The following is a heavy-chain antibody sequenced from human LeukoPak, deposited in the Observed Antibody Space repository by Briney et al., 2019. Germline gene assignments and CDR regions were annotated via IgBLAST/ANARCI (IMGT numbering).Heavy chain of an antibody. J-gene: IGHJ4*02. CDR2: ISSSSSYI. CDR3: ARGSRGIAVAGGDY. CDR1: GFTFSSYS. Sequence: MPGGSLRLSCAASGFTFSSYSMNWVRQAPGKGLEWVSSISSSSSYIYYADSVKGRFTISRDNAKNSLYLQMNSLRAEDTAVYYCARGSRGIAVAGGDYWGQGTLVTVSS. V-gene: IGHV3-21*01. D-gene: IGHD6-19*01.